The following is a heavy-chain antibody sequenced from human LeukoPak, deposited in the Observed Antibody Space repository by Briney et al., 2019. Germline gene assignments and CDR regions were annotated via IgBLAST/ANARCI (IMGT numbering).Heavy chain of an antibody. CDR1: GVTFSSYW. V-gene: IGHV3-7*01. CDR3: ARDHVRGPLWFGERRHDAFHI. Sequence: PGGALRLSCAVSGVTFSSYWMSWVRQAPGKGLEWMANIKQDGSEKYYVDSVKGRFTISRDNAKNSRYLEIKVLRAEDRSVCSCARDHVRGPLWFGERRHDAFHIWGRGPMLTLSS. J-gene: IGHJ3*02. D-gene: IGHD3-10*01. CDR2: IKQDGSEK.